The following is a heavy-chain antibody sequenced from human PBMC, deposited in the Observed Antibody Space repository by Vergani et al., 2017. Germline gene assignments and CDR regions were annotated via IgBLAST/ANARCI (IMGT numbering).Heavy chain of an antibody. V-gene: IGHV3-7*01. CDR1: GFTFGDYY. CDR3: ARISGGSAPYLHY. Sequence: EVHLEESGGGLVQPGGSLRLSCAASGFTFGDYYMAWIRVAPGKGLDWVASIKRDGTETFYVDSVKGRFTISRDNAKPTLYLQMNSLRDEDRGVYYCARISGGSAPYLHYWGQGTLVTVAS. D-gene: IGHD2-15*01. J-gene: IGHJ1*01. CDR2: IKRDGTET.